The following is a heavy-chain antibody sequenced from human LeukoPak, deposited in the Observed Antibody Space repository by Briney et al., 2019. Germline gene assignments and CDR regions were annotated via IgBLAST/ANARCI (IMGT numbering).Heavy chain of an antibody. Sequence: GGSLRLSCAASGFTFSSYGIHWVRQAPGKGLEWVAVISYDGSAKYYADSVKGRFTISRDNSKNTSYLQMNSLRAEDTAVFYCARDLSGHYTVDYWGQGTLVTVSS. D-gene: IGHD3-22*01. V-gene: IGHV3-30-3*01. J-gene: IGHJ4*02. CDR3: ARDLSGHYTVDY. CDR2: ISYDGSAK. CDR1: GFTFSSYG.